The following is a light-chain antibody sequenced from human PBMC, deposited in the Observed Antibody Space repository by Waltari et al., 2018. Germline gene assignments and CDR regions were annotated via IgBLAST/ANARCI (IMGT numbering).Light chain of an antibody. CDR1: RDINNY. V-gene: IGKV1-33*01. CDR3: QQHYSLPIT. Sequence: DIQMTQSPSSLSASVGDRVTITCQASRDINNYLNWYQQKPGKAPKLLIYDASTLETGVPSRFSGSGSGTDFVFTISRLQPEDIATYYCQQHYSLPITFGQGTRLEIK. CDR2: DAS. J-gene: IGKJ5*01.